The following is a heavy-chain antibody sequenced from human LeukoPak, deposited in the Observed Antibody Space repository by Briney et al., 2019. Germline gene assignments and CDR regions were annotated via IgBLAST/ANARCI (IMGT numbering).Heavy chain of an antibody. J-gene: IGHJ4*02. CDR3: ARDNNLGCSSTSCPRAPFDY. CDR1: GFTFSSCS. Sequence: GGSLRLSCAASGFTFSSCSMNWVRQAPGKGLEWVSYISSSSSTIYYADSVKGRFTISRDNAKNSLYLQMNSLRAEDTAVYYCARDNNLGCSSTSCPRAPFDYWGQGTLVTVSS. CDR2: ISSSSSTI. D-gene: IGHD2-2*01. V-gene: IGHV3-48*01.